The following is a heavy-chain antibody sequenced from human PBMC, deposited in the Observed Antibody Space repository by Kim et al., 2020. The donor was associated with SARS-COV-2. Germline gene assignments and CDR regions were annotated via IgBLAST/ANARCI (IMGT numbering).Heavy chain of an antibody. D-gene: IGHD4-17*01. CDR2: IIPIFGTA. CDR1: GGTFSSYA. V-gene: IGHV1-69*13. CDR3: AREGPYGDSTGG. Sequence: SVKVSCKASGGTFSSYAISWVRQAPGQGLEWMGGIIPIFGTANYAQKFQGRVTITADESTSTAYMELSSLRSEDTAVYYCAREGPYGDSTGGWGQGTLVTVSS. J-gene: IGHJ4*02.